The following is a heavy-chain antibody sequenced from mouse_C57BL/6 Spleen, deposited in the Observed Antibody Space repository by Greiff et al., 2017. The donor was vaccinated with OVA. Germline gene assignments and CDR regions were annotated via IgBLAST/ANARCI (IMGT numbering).Heavy chain of an antibody. Sequence: DPETGGTAYNQKFKGKAILTADKSSSTAYMELRSLTSEDSAVYYCTRTVVYFDYWGQGTTLTVSS. V-gene: IGHV1-15*01. CDR2: DPETGGT. J-gene: IGHJ2*01. CDR3: TRTVVYFDY. D-gene: IGHD1-1*02.